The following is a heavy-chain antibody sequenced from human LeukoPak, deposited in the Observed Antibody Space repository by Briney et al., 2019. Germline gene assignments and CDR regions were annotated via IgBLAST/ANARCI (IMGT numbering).Heavy chain of an antibody. J-gene: IGHJ4*02. CDR2: IYSGGSA. D-gene: IGHD6-13*01. CDR3: ARDGPAAGTDY. CDR1: GFTVSSNY. Sequence: GGSLRLSCAASGFTVSSNYMSWVRQAPGKGLEWVSVIYSGGSAYYADSVKGRFTISRDNSKNTLYLQMNSLRAEDTAVYYCARDGPAAGTDYWGQGTLVTVSS. V-gene: IGHV3-53*01.